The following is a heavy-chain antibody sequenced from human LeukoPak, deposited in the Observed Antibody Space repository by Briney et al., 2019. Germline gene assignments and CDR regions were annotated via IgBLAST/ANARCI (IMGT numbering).Heavy chain of an antibody. D-gene: IGHD3-10*01. CDR1: GGSFSSYF. CDR3: ARVGAYGSGSYLKLEAFDI. CDR2: IYPSGNT. V-gene: IGHV4-4*07. Sequence: SETLSLTCSISGGSFSSYFWSWVRQPAGKGLEWIGRIYPSGNTNYNPSLKSRVTISVDTSKNQFSLKLSSVTAADTAVYYCARVGAYGSGSYLKLEAFDIWGQGTMVTVSS. J-gene: IGHJ3*02.